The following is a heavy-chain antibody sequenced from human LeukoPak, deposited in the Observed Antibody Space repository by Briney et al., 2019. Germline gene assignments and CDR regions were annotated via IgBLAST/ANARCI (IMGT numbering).Heavy chain of an antibody. CDR2: VTWNSDNI. V-gene: IGHV3-9*01. Sequence: GGSLRLSCAASEFTFDDYAMHWVRQAPGKGLEWVAGVTWNSDNIDYAESVRGRFTISRDNAKNSLYLEMNSLRLEDTALYYCVKESEDSSGWATRYYFDYWGQGSLVTVS. CDR1: EFTFDDYA. D-gene: IGHD6-19*01. J-gene: IGHJ4*02. CDR3: VKESEDSSGWATRYYFDY.